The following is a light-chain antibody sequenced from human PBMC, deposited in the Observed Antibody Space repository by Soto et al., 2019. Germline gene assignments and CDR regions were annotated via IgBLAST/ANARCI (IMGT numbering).Light chain of an antibody. CDR3: QQYDTPPPMYT. CDR2: ATS. V-gene: IGKV3-20*01. CDR1: QSVDSTY. Sequence: EIVLPQSPGTLSLSPGERSPLSCRARQSVDSTYLAWYQQKPDQSPRLLIYATSTRAAGIPDRFSGSGSGTDFTLTISRLEPDDVAVYYCQQYDTPPPMYTFGQGTKVDIK. J-gene: IGKJ2*01.